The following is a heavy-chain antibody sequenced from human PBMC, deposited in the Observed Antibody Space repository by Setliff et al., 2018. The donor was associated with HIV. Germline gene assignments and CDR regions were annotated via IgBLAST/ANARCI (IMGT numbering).Heavy chain of an antibody. CDR1: GGSIGSSN. CDR3: ARVPAAIDY. CDR2: ISSDSRHI. V-gene: IGHV3-21*01. Sequence: KTSETLSLTCAVSGGSIGSSNWWSWVRQPPGKGLEWVSFISSDSRHIYYADSVKGRFTISRDDAKNSLYLQTNSLRAEDTAVYYCARVPAAIDYWGQGTLVTVSS. J-gene: IGHJ4*02. D-gene: IGHD2-15*01.